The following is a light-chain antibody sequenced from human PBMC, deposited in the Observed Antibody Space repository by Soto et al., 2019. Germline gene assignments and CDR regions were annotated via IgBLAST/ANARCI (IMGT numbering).Light chain of an antibody. Sequence: EIVLTQSPGTLSLSPGEGATLSCRASQSVSSTYLAWYQQKPGQAPRLLIYGASIRATGVPYRFSGSGSGTDFTLTISRLEPEDFAVYYCQQYGSSPYTFGQGTKLEIK. J-gene: IGKJ2*01. CDR2: GAS. CDR1: QSVSSTY. CDR3: QQYGSSPYT. V-gene: IGKV3-20*01.